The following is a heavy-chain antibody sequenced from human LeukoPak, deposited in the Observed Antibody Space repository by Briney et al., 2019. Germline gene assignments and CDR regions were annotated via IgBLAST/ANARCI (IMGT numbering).Heavy chain of an antibody. J-gene: IGHJ5*02. CDR1: GGSISSYY. V-gene: IGHV4-4*07. CDR2: IYTSGST. CDR3: ARDLVYFCSSTSCYNYNWFDP. Sequence: SETLSLTCTVSGGSISSYYWSWIRQPAGKGLEWIGRIYTSGSTNYNPSLKSRVTMSVDTSKNQFSLKLSSVTAADTVVYYCARDLVYFCSSTSCYNYNWFDPWGQGTLVTVSS. D-gene: IGHD2-2*02.